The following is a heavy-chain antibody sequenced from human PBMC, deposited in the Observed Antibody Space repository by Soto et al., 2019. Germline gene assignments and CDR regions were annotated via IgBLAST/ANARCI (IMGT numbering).Heavy chain of an antibody. D-gene: IGHD2-8*01. Sequence: GGSLRLSSAASGFTFNNYAMNWVRQAPGRGLEWVSIISPNGDSTYYADSVKGRFTISRDNSQNTVFLQMNSLRAEDTAIYFCAKVRLTDYLRYAPHLWGQGTLVTVSS. CDR2: ISPNGDST. CDR1: GFTFNNYA. CDR3: AKVRLTDYLRYAPHL. J-gene: IGHJ3*01. V-gene: IGHV3-23*01.